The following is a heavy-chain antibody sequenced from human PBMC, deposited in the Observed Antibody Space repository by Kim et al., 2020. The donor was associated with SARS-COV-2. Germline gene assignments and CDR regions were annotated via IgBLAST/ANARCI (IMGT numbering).Heavy chain of an antibody. D-gene: IGHD2-2*01. J-gene: IGHJ4*02. CDR2: ISSSSSTI. CDR3: ARDPSLDVVPAGDPYFDY. CDR1: GFTFSSYS. V-gene: IGHV3-48*04. Sequence: GGSLRLSCAASGFTFSSYSMNWVRQAPGKGLEWVSYISSSSSTIYYADSVKGRFTISRDNAKNSLYLQMNSLRAEDTAVYYCARDPSLDVVPAGDPYFDYWGQGTLVTVSS.